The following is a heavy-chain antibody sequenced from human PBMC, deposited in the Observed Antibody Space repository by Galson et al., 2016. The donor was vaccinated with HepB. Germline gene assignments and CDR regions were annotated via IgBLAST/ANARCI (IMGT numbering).Heavy chain of an antibody. J-gene: IGHJ4*02. D-gene: IGHD4-23*01. CDR1: GFTFDDYT. CDR2: INWDGGST. V-gene: IGHV3-43*01. Sequence: SLRLSCAASGFTFDDYTMHWVRQAPGKGLEWVSLINWDGGSTYYAASVKGRFTISRDNSKSSLYLQMNSLRPEDTALYYCAKEASTVIIRDGFLHDWGQGTLVTVSS. CDR3: AKEASTVIIRDGFLHD.